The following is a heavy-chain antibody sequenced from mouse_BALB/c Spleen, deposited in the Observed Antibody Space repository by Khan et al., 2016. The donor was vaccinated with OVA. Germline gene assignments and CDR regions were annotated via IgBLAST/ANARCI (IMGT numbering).Heavy chain of an antibody. CDR3: ERRAYDGSYGY. D-gene: IGHD2-3*01. J-gene: IGHJ2*01. CDR2: ISTYSGNT. Sequence: QVQLKQSGPELVRPGVSVKISCKGSGYTFTDYAMYWVKQSHAESLEWIGLISTYSGNTNYNQKFKGKATMTVDKFSSTAYMERASLPSEDSAVKYCERRAYDGSYGYWGQGTTLTVSS. V-gene: IGHV1S137*01. CDR1: GYTFTDYA.